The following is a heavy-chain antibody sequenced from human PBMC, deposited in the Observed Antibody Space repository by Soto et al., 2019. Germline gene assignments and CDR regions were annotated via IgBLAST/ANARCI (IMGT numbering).Heavy chain of an antibody. CDR3: ARGRIDYSNYPWSPHDQLYYYYMDV. D-gene: IGHD4-4*01. J-gene: IGHJ6*03. Sequence: GGSLRISFAACGFTFSSYGMDWVRQAPGKGLEWVAVIWYDGSNKYYADSVKGRFTISRDNSKNTLYLQMNSLRAEDTAVYYCARGRIDYSNYPWSPHDQLYYYYMDVWGKGTTVTVSS. V-gene: IGHV3-33*01. CDR2: IWYDGSNK. CDR1: GFTFSSYG.